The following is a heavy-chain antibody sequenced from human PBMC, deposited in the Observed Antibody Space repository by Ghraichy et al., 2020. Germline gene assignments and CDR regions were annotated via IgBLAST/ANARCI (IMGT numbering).Heavy chain of an antibody. V-gene: IGHV3-21*01. J-gene: IGHJ4*02. CDR1: GFTFSSYS. CDR3: ARDPTYYYDSSGYYPGAYYFDY. CDR2: ISSSSSYI. D-gene: IGHD3-22*01. Sequence: GGSLRLSCAASGFTFSSYSMNWVRQAPGKGLEWVSSISSSSSYIYYADSVKGRFTISRDNAKNSLYLQMNSLRAEDTAVYYCARDPTYYYDSSGYYPGAYYFDYWGQGTLVTVSS.